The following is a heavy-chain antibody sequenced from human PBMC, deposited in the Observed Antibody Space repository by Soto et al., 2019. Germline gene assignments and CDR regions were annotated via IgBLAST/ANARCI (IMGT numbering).Heavy chain of an antibody. D-gene: IGHD2-15*01. CDR2: VYYSGST. CDR3: ARLGVDVVVVAAFDY. Sequence: SETLSLTCTVSGGSISSSSYYWGWIRQPPGKGLEWIGSVYYSGSTYYNPSLKSRVTISVDTSKNQFSLKLSSVTAADTAVYYCARLGVDVVVVAAFDYWGQGTLVTVSS. CDR1: GGSISSSSYY. V-gene: IGHV4-39*01. J-gene: IGHJ4*02.